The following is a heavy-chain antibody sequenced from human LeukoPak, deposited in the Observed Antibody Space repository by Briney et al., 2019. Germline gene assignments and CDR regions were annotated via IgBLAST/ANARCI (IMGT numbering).Heavy chain of an antibody. CDR3: ARGRVRLDGRPLDY. CDR1: GGSFSGYY. Sequence: SETLSLTCAVYGGSFSGYYWSWIRQPPGKGLEWIGEINHSGSTNYNPSLKSRVTISVDTSKSQFSLKLSSVTAADTAVYYCARGRVRLDGRPLDYWGQGTLVTVSS. CDR2: INHSGST. V-gene: IGHV4-34*01. J-gene: IGHJ4*02. D-gene: IGHD6-19*01.